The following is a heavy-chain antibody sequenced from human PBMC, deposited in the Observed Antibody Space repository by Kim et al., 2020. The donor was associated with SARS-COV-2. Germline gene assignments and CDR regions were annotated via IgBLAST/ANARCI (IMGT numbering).Heavy chain of an antibody. CDR1: GGSFSGYY. J-gene: IGHJ4*02. CDR2: INHSGST. CDR3: ARGAAAGRQPPYNYFDY. D-gene: IGHD6-13*01. Sequence: SETLSLTCAVYGGSFSGYYWSWIRQPPGKGLEWIGEINHSGSTNYNPSLKSRVTISVDTSKNQFSLKLSSVTAADTAVYYCARGAAAGRQPPYNYFDYWGQGTLVTVSS. V-gene: IGHV4-34*01.